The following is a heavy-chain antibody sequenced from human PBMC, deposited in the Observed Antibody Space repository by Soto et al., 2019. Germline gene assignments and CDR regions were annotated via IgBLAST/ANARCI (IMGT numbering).Heavy chain of an antibody. CDR1: GFSFRSSP. J-gene: IGHJ4*02. V-gene: IGHV3-23*01. D-gene: IGHD3-16*01. CDR3: AKASHWGIISPTHDN. CDR2: INGGDDSK. Sequence: EVQLLESGGGLVQPWGSLRLSCAVSGFSFRSSPMSWVRRAPGKGLEWVSGINGGDDSKHYAESVRGRFTNTRDNSKNTLFLQINSMRAEDTAIYYCAKASHWGIISPTHDNWGQGTLVTVSS.